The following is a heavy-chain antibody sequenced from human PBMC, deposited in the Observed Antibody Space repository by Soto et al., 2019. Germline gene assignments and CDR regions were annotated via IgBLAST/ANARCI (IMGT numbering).Heavy chain of an antibody. D-gene: IGHD2-15*01. CDR1: GGSFSGYY. J-gene: IGHJ4*02. Sequence: SETLSLTCAVYGGSFSGYYWSWIRQPPGKGLEWIGEINHSGSTNYNPSLKSRVTISVGTSKNQFSLKLSSVTAADTAVYYCARGLRYCSGGSCRAFDYWGQGTLVTVSS. V-gene: IGHV4-34*01. CDR2: INHSGST. CDR3: ARGLRYCSGGSCRAFDY.